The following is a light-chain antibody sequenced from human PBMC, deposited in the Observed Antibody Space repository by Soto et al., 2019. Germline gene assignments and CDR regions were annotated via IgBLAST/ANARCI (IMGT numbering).Light chain of an antibody. Sequence: EIVLTQSPGTLSLSPGERATLSCRASQSVSSSYLAWYQQKPGQAPRLLIYGASSRATGIPDRFSGSGSGTDFTLTISRLEPEDFAVYYCQQYGSSYWEVYTFGQGTKLEIK. CDR2: GAS. J-gene: IGKJ2*01. CDR1: QSVSSSY. V-gene: IGKV3-20*01. CDR3: QQYGSSYWEVYT.